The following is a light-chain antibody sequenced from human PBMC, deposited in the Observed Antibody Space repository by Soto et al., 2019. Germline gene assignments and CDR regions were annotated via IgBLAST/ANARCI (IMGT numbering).Light chain of an antibody. CDR1: QGISSS. CDR2: AAS. V-gene: IGKV1-9*01. Sequence: DIQLTQSPSFLPASVGDRVTITCRASQGISSSLAWYQQKPGKVPKLLIYAASTLQSGVPSRFGGSGSGTEFTLTINSLQPEDFATYYCQQLNSYPLTFXGGTKVDIK. CDR3: QQLNSYPLT. J-gene: IGKJ4*01.